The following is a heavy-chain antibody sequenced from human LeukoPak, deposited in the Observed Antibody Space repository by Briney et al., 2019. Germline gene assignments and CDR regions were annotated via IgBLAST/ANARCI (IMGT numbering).Heavy chain of an antibody. CDR2: ISGSGGST. V-gene: IGHV3-23*01. J-gene: IGHJ3*02. Sequence: GGSLRLSCAASGFTFSSYAMSWVRQAPGKGLEWVSAISGSGGSTYYADSVKGRFTISRDNSKNTLYLQMNSLRAEDTAVYYCAKDYYVSASGNFDAFDMWGQGTMVTVSS. CDR1: GFTFSSYA. CDR3: AKDYYVSASGNFDAFDM. D-gene: IGHD3-10*02.